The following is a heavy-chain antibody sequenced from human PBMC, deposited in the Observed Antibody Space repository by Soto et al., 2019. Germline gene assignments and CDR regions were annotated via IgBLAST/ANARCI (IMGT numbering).Heavy chain of an antibody. CDR2: INSDSTTT. V-gene: IGHV3-48*02. Sequence: DVQLDQSGGGLVQPGGSLRLSCAASGFPFSNYAMHWVRQAPGKGLEWISYINSDSTTTFHADSIKGRLTVSRDNAKNSVYLQMSSLRHDDTAVSYCARDLSHWGQGTLVTVSS. J-gene: IGHJ4*02. CDR1: GFPFSNYA. CDR3: ARDLSH.